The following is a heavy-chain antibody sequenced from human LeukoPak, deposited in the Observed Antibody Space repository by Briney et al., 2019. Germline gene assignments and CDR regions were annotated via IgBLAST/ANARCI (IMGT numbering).Heavy chain of an antibody. V-gene: IGHV3-48*02. CDR3: AAAGGFDY. CDR1: GITVSSKY. D-gene: IGHD3-10*01. CDR2: ISSSSSTI. J-gene: IGHJ4*02. Sequence: PGGSLRLSCAASGITVSSKYMSWVRQAPGEGLEWFSYISSSSSTIYYADSVKGRFTISRDNAKNSLYLQMNSLRDEDTAVYYCAAAGGFDYWGQGTLVTVSS.